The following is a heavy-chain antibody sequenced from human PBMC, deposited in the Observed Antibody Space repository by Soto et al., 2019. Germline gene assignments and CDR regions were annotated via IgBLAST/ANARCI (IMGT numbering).Heavy chain of an antibody. Sequence: GGSLRLSCAASGFTVSSKYMSWVRQAPGKGLEWVSLIQSGGPTYYADSVKGRFTISRDTSENTLHLQMDSLRAEDTAVYYCAKQKQYQLPFRDYFDFWGQGALVTVSS. CDR2: IQSGGPT. J-gene: IGHJ4*02. V-gene: IGHV3-66*04. CDR3: AKQKQYQLPFRDYFDF. CDR1: GFTVSSKY. D-gene: IGHD2-2*01.